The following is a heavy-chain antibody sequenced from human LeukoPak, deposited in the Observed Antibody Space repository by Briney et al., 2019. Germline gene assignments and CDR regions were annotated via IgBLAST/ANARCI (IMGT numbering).Heavy chain of an antibody. D-gene: IGHD5-24*01. CDR1: GFTVNSNY. V-gene: IGHV3-53*01. CDR3: ARDYGSGGRWLQPGAY. Sequence: PGGSLRLSCSASGFTVNSNYMSWVRQAPGKGLEGVSDIYSGGSTYYADSVKGRFTISRDNSKNTLYLQMNSLRAEDTAVYYCARDYGSGGRWLQPGAYWGQGTLVTVSS. J-gene: IGHJ4*02. CDR2: IYSGGST.